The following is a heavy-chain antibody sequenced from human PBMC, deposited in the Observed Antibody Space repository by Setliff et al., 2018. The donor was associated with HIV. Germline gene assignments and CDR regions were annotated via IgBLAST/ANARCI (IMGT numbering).Heavy chain of an antibody. CDR2: VNSDGRST. D-gene: IGHD3-9*01. V-gene: IGHV3-74*01. CDR1: GFTSSSFS. Sequence: PGGSLRLSCAASGFTSSSFSMYWVRQAPGKGLVWVSRVNSDGRSTNYADSVKGRFTMSGDNAKNTLHLQMNSLRAEDTALYYCARGDQTGYYTTYYYYMDLWGKGTTVTVSS. CDR3: ARGDQTGYYTTYYYYMDL. J-gene: IGHJ6*03.